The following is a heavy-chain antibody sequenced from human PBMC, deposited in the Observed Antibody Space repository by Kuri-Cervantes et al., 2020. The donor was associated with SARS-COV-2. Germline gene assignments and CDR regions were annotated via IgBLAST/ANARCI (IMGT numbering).Heavy chain of an antibody. CDR2: MNPNSGNT. D-gene: IGHD6-13*01. V-gene: IGHV1-8*01. CDR1: GYTFTSYD. Sequence: ASVKVSCKASGYTFTSYDINWVRQATGQGLEWMGWMNPNSGNTGYAQKFQGRVTMTRNTSISTAYMELSSLRSEDTAVYYCARAPRIGQQLVRRYYFDYWGQGTLVTVSS. CDR3: ARAPRIGQQLVRRYYFDY. J-gene: IGHJ4*02.